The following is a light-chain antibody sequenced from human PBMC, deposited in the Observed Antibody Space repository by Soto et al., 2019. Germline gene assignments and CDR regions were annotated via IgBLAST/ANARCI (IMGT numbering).Light chain of an antibody. CDR1: QTVGTL. J-gene: IGKJ5*01. V-gene: IGKV3-15*01. CDR3: QQYNSWPIT. Sequence: EIVVTQCPATLSVSPGERATLSCRAGQTVGTLLAWYQHKPGQAPRLLIYRASTRATGIPARFSGSGSGTDFTLSISSLQSEDFAVYYCQQYNSWPITFGQGTRVEIK. CDR2: RAS.